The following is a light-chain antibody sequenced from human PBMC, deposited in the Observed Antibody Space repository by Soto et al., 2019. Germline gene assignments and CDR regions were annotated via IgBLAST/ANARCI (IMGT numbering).Light chain of an antibody. V-gene: IGLV1-51*01. CDR1: SSNIGRNS. Sequence: QSVLTQPPSLSAAPGQKVTISCSGSSSNIGRNSVSWYQHLPGTAPKLLIYDNDKRPSGIPDRFSGSKSGTSATLGITGIQTGDEADYYCGAWDNSLTVVVFGGGTKVTVL. CDR2: DND. CDR3: GAWDNSLTVVV. J-gene: IGLJ2*01.